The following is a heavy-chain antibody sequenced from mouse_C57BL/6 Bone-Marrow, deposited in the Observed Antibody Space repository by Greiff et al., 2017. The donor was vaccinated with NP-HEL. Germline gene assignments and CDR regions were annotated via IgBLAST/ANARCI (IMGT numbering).Heavy chain of an antibody. CDR3: ARSLWDYERLWYFDV. Sequence: EVKLMESGGGLVQPGGSLSLSCAASGFTFTDYYMSWVRQPPGKALEWLGFIRHKANGYTTEYSASVKGRFTISRDNSQSILYLQMNALRAEDSATYYCARSLWDYERLWYFDVWGTGTTVTVSS. CDR1: GFTFTDYY. CDR2: IRHKANGYTT. D-gene: IGHD2-4*01. V-gene: IGHV7-3*01. J-gene: IGHJ1*03.